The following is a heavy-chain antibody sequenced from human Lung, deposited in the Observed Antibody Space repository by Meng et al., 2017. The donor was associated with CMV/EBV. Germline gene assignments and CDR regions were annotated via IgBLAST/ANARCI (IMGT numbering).Heavy chain of an antibody. Sequence: SVXVSCKASGYTFTGYDINWVRQATGQGLEWMGWMNPNTGDTGYAQEFQGRVTMTSNSSISTAYMELSSLISEDTAIYYCVRGNWGDYWGQGTLVTVSS. CDR1: GYTFTGYD. CDR2: MNPNTGDT. V-gene: IGHV1-8*01. CDR3: VRGNWGDY. D-gene: IGHD7-27*01. J-gene: IGHJ4*02.